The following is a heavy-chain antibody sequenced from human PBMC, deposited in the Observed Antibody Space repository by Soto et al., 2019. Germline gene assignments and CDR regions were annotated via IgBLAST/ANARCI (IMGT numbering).Heavy chain of an antibody. J-gene: IGHJ4*02. CDR1: GFSFSNYW. V-gene: IGHV3-74*01. Sequence: EVQLVESGGGLVQPGGSLRLSCAASGFSFSNYWIHWVRQAPGKGLVWVSRIKTDGSSTDYAAAVKGRFTISRDHAKNTLYLTMNSLTAEDTAVYYCAKREGNTYGLFHWGQGTLVTVSS. CDR3: AKREGNTYGLFH. D-gene: IGHD5-18*01. CDR2: IKTDGSST.